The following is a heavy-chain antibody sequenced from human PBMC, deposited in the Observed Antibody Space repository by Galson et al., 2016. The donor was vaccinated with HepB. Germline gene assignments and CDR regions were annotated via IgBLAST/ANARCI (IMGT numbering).Heavy chain of an antibody. J-gene: IGHJ4*02. CDR2: ITNDGGTT. D-gene: IGHD6-19*01. Sequence: SLRLSCAASGFAFRNYAMYWVRQAPGRGLEWVSAITNDGGTTHYAGSVKGRFTISRDNHKLMLFLQVNSLRVEDTALYFCARLSSMPWLVPEDFDYWGQGTPVTVSS. CDR3: ARLSSMPWLVPEDFDY. CDR1: GFAFRNYA. V-gene: IGHV3-23*01.